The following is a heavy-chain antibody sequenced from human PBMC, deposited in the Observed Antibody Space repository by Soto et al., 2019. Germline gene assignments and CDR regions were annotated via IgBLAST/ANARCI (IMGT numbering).Heavy chain of an antibody. CDR2: IYYSGST. CDR1: GGSISSYY. CDR3: ARMGTVVVDTAMVRSFDY. J-gene: IGHJ4*02. Sequence: PSETLSLTCTVSGGSISSYYWSWIRQPPGKGLEWIGYIYYSGSTNYNPSLKSRVTISVDTSKNQFSLKLSSVTAADTAVYYCARMGTVVVDTAMVRSFDYWGQGTLVTVSS. D-gene: IGHD5-18*01. V-gene: IGHV4-59*01.